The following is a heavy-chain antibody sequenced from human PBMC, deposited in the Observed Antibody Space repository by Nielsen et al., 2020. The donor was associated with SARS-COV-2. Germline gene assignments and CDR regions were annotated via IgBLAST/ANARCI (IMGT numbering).Heavy chain of an antibody. J-gene: IGHJ4*02. CDR2: ISYSGETT. V-gene: IGHV3-23*01. CDR1: RNYA. CDR3: AKNRRDYVDYGDFDY. D-gene: IGHD4-17*01. Sequence: GESLKISCAASRNYAMSWVRQAPGKGLEWVSAISYSGETTYYADSVKGRFTVSRDNSKNTLYLQMNSLRVEDTAVYYCAKNRRDYVDYGDFDYWGQGILVTVAS.